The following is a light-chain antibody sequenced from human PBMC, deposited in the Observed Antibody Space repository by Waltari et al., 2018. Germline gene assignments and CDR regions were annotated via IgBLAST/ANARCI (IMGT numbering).Light chain of an antibody. CDR3: CSYAGSRTWV. Sequence: QSALTQPASVSGSPGQSISISCIGTSSDIGPFNLVSWYLQYPGPAPKLLIYDVSQRPSGVSNRFSGSKSGNTASLTISGLQAEDEAIYYCCSYAGSRTWVFGGGAKLTVL. J-gene: IGLJ3*02. CDR1: SSDIGPFNL. CDR2: DVS. V-gene: IGLV2-23*02.